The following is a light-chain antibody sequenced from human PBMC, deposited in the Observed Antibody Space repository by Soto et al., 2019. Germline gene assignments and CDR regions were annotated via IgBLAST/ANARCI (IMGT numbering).Light chain of an antibody. Sequence: IHISQSPSTLSTTAGDRATITCRASQSISSWLAWYQHKPGKAPKLLIYDASNLDSGVPSRFSGSGSGTEFSLTISNLQPDDCATYYCQQYENYWTFGQGTKVDIK. J-gene: IGKJ1*01. CDR1: QSISSW. V-gene: IGKV1-5*01. CDR2: DAS. CDR3: QQYENYWT.